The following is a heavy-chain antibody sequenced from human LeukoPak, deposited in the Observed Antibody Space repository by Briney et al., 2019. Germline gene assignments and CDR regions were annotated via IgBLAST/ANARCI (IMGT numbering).Heavy chain of an antibody. CDR2: FDPEDGET. D-gene: IGHD3-22*01. V-gene: IGHV1-24*01. Sequence: ASVKVSCKVSGYTLTELSMHWVRRAPGKGLEWMGGFDPEDGETIYAQKFQGRVTMTEDTSTDTAYMELSSLRSEDTAVYYCARMTYYYDSSGYYYDYWGQGTLVTVSS. J-gene: IGHJ4*02. CDR3: ARMTYYYDSSGYYYDY. CDR1: GYTLTELS.